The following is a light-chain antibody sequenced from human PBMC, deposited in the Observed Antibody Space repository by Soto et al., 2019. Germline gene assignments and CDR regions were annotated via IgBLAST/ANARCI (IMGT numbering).Light chain of an antibody. V-gene: IGKV3-20*01. CDR3: QQYGSSPKT. J-gene: IGKJ1*01. CDR1: QSVSNNY. Sequence: EIVLTQSPGTLSLSPGERATLSCRASQSVSNNYLAWYQQNPGQAPRLLIYAASTRATGVPDRFSGSGSGTDLTLTISRLEPEDFAVYYCQQYGSSPKTFGQGTKVDIK. CDR2: AAS.